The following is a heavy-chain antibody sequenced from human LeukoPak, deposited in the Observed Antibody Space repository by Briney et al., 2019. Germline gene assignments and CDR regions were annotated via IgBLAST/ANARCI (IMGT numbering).Heavy chain of an antibody. CDR1: GYTFTSYS. CDR2: ISAYNGNT. J-gene: IGHJ6*03. D-gene: IGHD1-7*01. Sequence: ASVKVSCKASGYTFTSYSISWVRQAPRQGLEWMGWISAYNGNTNYAQKLQGRVTMTTDTSTSTAYMELRSLRSDDTAVYYCARRELYYYYMDVWGKGTTVTVSS. V-gene: IGHV1-18*01. CDR3: ARRELYYYYMDV.